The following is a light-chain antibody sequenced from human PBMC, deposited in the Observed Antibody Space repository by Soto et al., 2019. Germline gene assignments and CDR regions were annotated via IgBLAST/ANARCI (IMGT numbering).Light chain of an antibody. J-gene: IGKJ2*01. Sequence: EIELTQSPATLSLSPGETATLSCRASQNVDKFLAWYQQRPGQPPRLLIYGISNRATGIPDRFSGSGSGTDFTLTISRLEPEDFVVYYCQQYSSLPHTFGQGTKLEVK. CDR2: GIS. CDR1: QNVDKF. V-gene: IGKV3-20*01. CDR3: QQYSSLPHT.